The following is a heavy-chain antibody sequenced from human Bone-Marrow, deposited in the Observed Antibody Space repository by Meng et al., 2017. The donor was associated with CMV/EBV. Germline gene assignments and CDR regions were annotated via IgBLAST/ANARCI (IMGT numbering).Heavy chain of an antibody. J-gene: IGHJ2*01. V-gene: IGHV3-74*01. CDR1: GFTFSCFW. CDR2: INSDGSST. CDR3: ARDQNHWYFDL. Sequence: GESMKISCAASGFTFSCFWMHWVRQAPGKGLVWVSRINSDGSSTSYADSVKGRFTISRDNAKNTLYLQMNSLRAEDTALYFCARDQNHWYFDLWGRGTLVTVSS.